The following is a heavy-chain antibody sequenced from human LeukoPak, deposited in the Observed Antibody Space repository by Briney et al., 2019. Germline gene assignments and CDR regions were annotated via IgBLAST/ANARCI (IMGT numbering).Heavy chain of an antibody. CDR3: AKASTIATTQGGMRAPFDC. J-gene: IGHJ4*02. Sequence: GASVKVSCKASGGTFSSYAISWVRQAPGQGLEWMGRIIPILGIANYAQKFHGRVTITADKSTSTAYMELSSLRSEDTAVYYCAKASTIATTQGGMRAPFDCWGQGTLVTVSS. CDR1: GGTFSSYA. CDR2: IIPILGIA. D-gene: IGHD5-24*01. V-gene: IGHV1-69*04.